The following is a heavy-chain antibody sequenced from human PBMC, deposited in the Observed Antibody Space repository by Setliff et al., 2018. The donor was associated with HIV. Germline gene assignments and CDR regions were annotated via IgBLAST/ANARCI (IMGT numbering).Heavy chain of an antibody. CDR3: AKRLAGSNTWYHFDT. CDR2: INWNGGST. Sequence: GGSLRLSCAVSGFTFDDYGMSWVRQAPGKGLEWVSGINWNGGSTGYAESVKGRFTISRDNAKNSLYLQMNSLSAEDTAIYYCAKRLAGSNTWYHFDTWGQGTLVTVSS. D-gene: IGHD6-13*01. CDR1: GFTFDDYG. V-gene: IGHV3-20*04. J-gene: IGHJ4*02.